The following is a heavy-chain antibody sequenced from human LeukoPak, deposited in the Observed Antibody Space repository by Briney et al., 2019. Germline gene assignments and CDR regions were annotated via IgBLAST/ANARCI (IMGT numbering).Heavy chain of an antibody. D-gene: IGHD3-3*01. CDR2: IKQDGSEK. Sequence: GGSLRLSCAASGFTFSSYWMSWVRQAPGKGLEWVANIKQDGSEKYYVDSVKGRFTISRDNAKNSLYLQMNSLRAEDTAAYYCARRDPTTYYDFWSGPTGYYYMDVWGKGTTVTVSS. CDR3: ARRDPTTYYDFWSGPTGYYYMDV. J-gene: IGHJ6*03. CDR1: GFTFSSYW. V-gene: IGHV3-7*01.